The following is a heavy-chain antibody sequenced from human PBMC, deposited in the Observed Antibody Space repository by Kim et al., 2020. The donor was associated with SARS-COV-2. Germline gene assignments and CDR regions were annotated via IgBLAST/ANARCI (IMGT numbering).Heavy chain of an antibody. D-gene: IGHD6-13*01. J-gene: IGHJ4*02. CDR2: INHSGST. CDR1: GGSFSGYY. CDR3: ARGSGSSSWSPFDY. Sequence: SETLSLTCAVYGGSFSGYYWSWIRQPPGKGLEWIGEINHSGSTNYNPSLKSRVTISVDTSKNQFSLKLSSVTAADTAVYYCARGSGSSSWSPFDYWGQGTLVTVSS. V-gene: IGHV4-34*01.